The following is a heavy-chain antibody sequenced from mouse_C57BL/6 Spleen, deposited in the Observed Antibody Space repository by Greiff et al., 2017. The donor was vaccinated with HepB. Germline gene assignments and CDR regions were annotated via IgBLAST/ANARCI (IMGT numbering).Heavy chain of an antibody. V-gene: IGHV2-2*02. CDR1: GFSLTSYG. CDR3: AREGYDGGISYDAMDY. J-gene: IGHJ4*01. Sequence: VQLQQSGPGLVQPSQSLSITCTVSGFSLTSYGVHWVRQSPGKGLEWLGVIWSGGSTDYNAAFISRLSISKDNSKSQVFFKMNSLQANDTAIDYCAREGYDGGISYDAMDYWGQGTSVTVSS. D-gene: IGHD2-2*01. CDR2: IWSGGST.